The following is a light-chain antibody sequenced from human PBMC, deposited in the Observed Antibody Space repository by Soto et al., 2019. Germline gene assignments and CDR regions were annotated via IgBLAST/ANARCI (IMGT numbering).Light chain of an antibody. CDR2: GAS. J-gene: IGKJ1*01. CDR1: QSVAKNY. Sequence: EIVLTQSPGTLSLSPGERATLSCRASQSVAKNYLAWYQQEAGQAPRLLIYGASSRATGIQDRFSGSGSGTDFTLTISRLEPEDFAVYYCHQYAASPQTFGQGTKVEIK. V-gene: IGKV3-20*01. CDR3: HQYAASPQT.